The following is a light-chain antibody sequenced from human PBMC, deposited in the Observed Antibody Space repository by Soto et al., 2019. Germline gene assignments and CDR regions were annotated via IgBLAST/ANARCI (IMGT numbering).Light chain of an antibody. J-gene: IGKJ4*01. CDR3: LQDYNSPLS. CDR1: QGIRND. V-gene: IGKV1-6*01. CDR2: GAS. Sequence: AIQMTHSPSSLSASVGDRVTITCRASQGIRNDLAWYQQKPGEAPKLLIYGASTLQAGVPSRFSGSGSGTDFTLTISSLQPEDFATYYCLQDYNSPLSFGGGTKVDIK.